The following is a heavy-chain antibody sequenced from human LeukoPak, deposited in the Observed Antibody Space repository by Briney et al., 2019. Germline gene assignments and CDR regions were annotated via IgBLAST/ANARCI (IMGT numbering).Heavy chain of an antibody. Sequence: ASVKVSCKASGYTFTSYGISWVRQAPGQGLEWMRWISAYNGNTNYAQKLQGRVTMTTDTSTSTAYMELRSLRSDDTAVYYCARESELELRGAFDIWGRGTMVTVSS. J-gene: IGHJ3*02. V-gene: IGHV1-18*01. D-gene: IGHD1-7*01. CDR2: ISAYNGNT. CDR1: GYTFTSYG. CDR3: ARESELELRGAFDI.